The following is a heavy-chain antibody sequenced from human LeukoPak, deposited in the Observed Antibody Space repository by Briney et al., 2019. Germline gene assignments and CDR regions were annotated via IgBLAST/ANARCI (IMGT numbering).Heavy chain of an antibody. J-gene: IGHJ4*02. CDR3: ARRRYYYDY. V-gene: IGHV4-39*07. CDR1: GGSISSSSYY. CDR2: IYYSGST. D-gene: IGHD1-14*01. Sequence: KASETLSLTCTVSGGSISSSSYYWGWIRQPPGKGLEWIGSIYYSGSTYYNPSLKSRVTISVDTSKNQFSLKLSSVTAADTAVYYCARRRYYYDYWGQGTLVTVSS.